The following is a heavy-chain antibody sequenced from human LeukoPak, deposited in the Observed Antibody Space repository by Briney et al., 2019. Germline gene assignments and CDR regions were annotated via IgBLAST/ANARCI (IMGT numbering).Heavy chain of an antibody. Sequence: SETLSLTCTVSGGSISSYYWSWIRQPPGKGLEWIGRIYTSGSTNYNPSLKSRVTMSVDTSKNQFSLKLSSVTAADTAVYYCARSFYCSGGSCLQPWGQGTLVTVSS. CDR2: IYTSGST. J-gene: IGHJ5*02. V-gene: IGHV4-4*07. D-gene: IGHD2-15*01. CDR3: ARSFYCSGGSCLQP. CDR1: GGSISSYY.